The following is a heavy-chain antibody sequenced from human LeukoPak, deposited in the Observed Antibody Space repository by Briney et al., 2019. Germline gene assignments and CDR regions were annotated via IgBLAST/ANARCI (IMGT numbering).Heavy chain of an antibody. V-gene: IGHV1-2*06. D-gene: IGHD5-24*01. J-gene: IGHJ3*02. CDR2: IHPTTSRT. Sequence: VASLKVSXKASGFTFTGYYMNWVRQAPGHGLEWLGRIHPTTSRTKFAQSFQGSVTMTRDTSITTAYMELSRLRSDDTAVNYCARVGDGLNDAFDIWGQGTTVTVSS. CDR3: ARVGDGLNDAFDI. CDR1: GFTFTGYY.